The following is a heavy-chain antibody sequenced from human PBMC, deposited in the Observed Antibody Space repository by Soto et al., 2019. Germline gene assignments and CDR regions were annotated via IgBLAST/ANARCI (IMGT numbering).Heavy chain of an antibody. Sequence: ASVKVSCKASGGTFSSYTISWVRQAPGQGLEWMGRIIPILGIANYAQKFQGRVTITADKSTSTAYMELSSLRSEDTAVYYCASPGIAVAQFRYWGQGTLVTVSS. D-gene: IGHD6-19*01. CDR2: IIPILGIA. CDR1: GGTFSSYT. J-gene: IGHJ4*02. V-gene: IGHV1-69*02. CDR3: ASPGIAVAQFRY.